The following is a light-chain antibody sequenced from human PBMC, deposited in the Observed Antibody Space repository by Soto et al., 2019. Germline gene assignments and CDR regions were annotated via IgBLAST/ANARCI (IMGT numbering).Light chain of an antibody. J-gene: IGKJ1*01. CDR3: QRTYNAPWT. V-gene: IGKV1-5*01. CDR1: QSISNR. Sequence: DIQMTQSPSTLSASVGDRVTITCRASQSISNRLAWYQQKPGKAPKRLIYAASSLQSGVPSRFSGSGSGTDFTLTISSLQPEDVATYYGQRTYNAPWTFGQGTKVDIK. CDR2: AAS.